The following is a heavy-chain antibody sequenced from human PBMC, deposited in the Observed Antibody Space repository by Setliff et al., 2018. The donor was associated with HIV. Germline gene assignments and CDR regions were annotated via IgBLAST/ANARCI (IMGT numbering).Heavy chain of an antibody. CDR1: GGSIGSHY. CDR3: ARAYSYVYEAGAFDI. Sequence: SETLSLTCTVSGGSIGSHYWSWIRQPPGKGLEWIGYTYSSGSANYNPSLRSRVTISVDTSKNQFSLKLISMTAADTAVYYCARAYSYVYEAGAFDIWGQGTMVTVS. V-gene: IGHV4-59*11. D-gene: IGHD5-18*01. CDR2: TYSSGSA. J-gene: IGHJ3*02.